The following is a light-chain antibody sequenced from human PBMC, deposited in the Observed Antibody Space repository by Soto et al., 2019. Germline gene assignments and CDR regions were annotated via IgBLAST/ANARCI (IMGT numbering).Light chain of an antibody. CDR1: QSIASY. CDR3: QQSYSTPWT. Sequence: DLQMTQSPSSLSASVGDRVTITCRASQSIASYLNWYQQNPGKAPKLLIYAASSLQSGVPSRFSGSGSGTDFTLTISSLQPEDFATYYCQQSYSTPWTFGQGTKVEIK. CDR2: AAS. J-gene: IGKJ1*01. V-gene: IGKV1-39*01.